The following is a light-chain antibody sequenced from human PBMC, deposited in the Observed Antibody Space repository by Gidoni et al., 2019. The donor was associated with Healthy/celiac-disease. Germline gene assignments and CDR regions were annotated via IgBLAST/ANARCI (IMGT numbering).Light chain of an antibody. CDR3: QAWDSSTVV. CDR1: KLVDKY. Sequence: SYELTQPPSVSVSPGQTASITCSGDKLVDKYACWYQQKPGQSPVLVIYQDSKRPSGIPERFSGSNSGNTATLTISGTQAMDEADYYCQAWDSSTVVFGGGTKRTVL. J-gene: IGLJ2*01. CDR2: QDS. V-gene: IGLV3-1*01.